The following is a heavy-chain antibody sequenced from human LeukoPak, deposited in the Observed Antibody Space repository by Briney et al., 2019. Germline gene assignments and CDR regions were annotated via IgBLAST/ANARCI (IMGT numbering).Heavy chain of an antibody. CDR3: ARGSSSQYLDAFDI. J-gene: IGHJ3*02. CDR2: ISSSSSYI. V-gene: IGHV3-21*01. D-gene: IGHD6-13*01. CDR1: GFTSSSYS. Sequence: PGGSLRLSCAASGFTSSSYSMNWVRQAPGKGLEWVSSISSSSSYIYYADSVKGRFTISRDNAKNSLYLQMNSLRAEDTAVYYCARGSSSQYLDAFDIWGQGTMVTVSS.